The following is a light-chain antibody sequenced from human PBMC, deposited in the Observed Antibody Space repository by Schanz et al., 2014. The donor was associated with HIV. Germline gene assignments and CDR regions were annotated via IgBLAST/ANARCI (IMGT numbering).Light chain of an antibody. CDR3: QQYYSYPLT. CDR2: AAS. Sequence: AIRITQSPSSLSASTGDRVTITCRASQGISSYLAWYQQKPGKAPKLLIYAASTLQSGVLSRFSGSGSGTDFTLTISCLQSEDFATYYCQQYYSYPLTFGPGTKVDIK. CDR1: QGISSY. V-gene: IGKV1-8*01. J-gene: IGKJ3*01.